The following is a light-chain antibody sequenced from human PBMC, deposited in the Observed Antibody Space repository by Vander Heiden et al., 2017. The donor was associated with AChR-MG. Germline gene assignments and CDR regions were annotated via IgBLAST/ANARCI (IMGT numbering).Light chain of an antibody. CDR1: KLGGNY. CDR2: QDS. CDR3: QAWDSSSVV. Sequence: SYELTQPPSESVSPGQTASITCSAAKLGGNYTCLVQQKPGQSPVLVIYQDSKRPSGIPARFSGSNSGNTATLTIGGTQAMDDADYYCQAWDSSSVVFGGGTKLTVL. J-gene: IGLJ2*01. V-gene: IGLV3-1*01.